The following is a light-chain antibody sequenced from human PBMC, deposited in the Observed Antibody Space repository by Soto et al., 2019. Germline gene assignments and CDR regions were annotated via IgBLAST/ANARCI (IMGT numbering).Light chain of an antibody. CDR1: QSISSSY. J-gene: IGKJ1*01. CDR2: GAS. CDR3: QQYSSTFWT. Sequence: EIVLTQSPGTLSLSPGERTTLSCRASQSISSSYLAWYQQKPGQAPRLLVYGASSRATGIPDRFSGSGSGTDFTLTISRLEPEDFALYYCQQYSSTFWTIGQGTKVDIK. V-gene: IGKV3-20*01.